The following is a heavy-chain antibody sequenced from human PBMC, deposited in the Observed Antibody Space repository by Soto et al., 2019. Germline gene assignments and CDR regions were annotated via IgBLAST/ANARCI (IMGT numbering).Heavy chain of an antibody. CDR3: ARGWELAY. D-gene: IGHD1-26*01. CDR2: ISTYNGDT. J-gene: IGHJ4*02. Sequence: QVQLVQSGAEVKKPGASVKLYCKTSGYTFTNFDISWVRQAPGQGLEWMGWISTYNGDTDYAQNLQGRVTMTTETSTSTACMELRRLRSADTAMYYCARGWELAYWGQGTLVTVSS. CDR1: GYTFTNFD. V-gene: IGHV1-18*01.